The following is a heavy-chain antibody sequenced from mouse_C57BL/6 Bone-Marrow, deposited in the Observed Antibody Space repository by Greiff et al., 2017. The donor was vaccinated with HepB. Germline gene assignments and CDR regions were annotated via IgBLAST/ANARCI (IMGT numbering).Heavy chain of an antibody. CDR3: ARDSDYGSRFAY. Sequence: EVQLQQSGPGLVKPSQSLSLTCSVTGYSITSGYNWNWIRQFPGNKLEWMGYISYDGSNNYNPSLKNRISITRDTSKNQFFLKLNSVTTEDTATYYCARDSDYGSRFAYWGQGTLVTVTA. V-gene: IGHV3-6*01. D-gene: IGHD1-1*01. CDR2: ISYDGSN. CDR1: GYSITSGYN. J-gene: IGHJ3*01.